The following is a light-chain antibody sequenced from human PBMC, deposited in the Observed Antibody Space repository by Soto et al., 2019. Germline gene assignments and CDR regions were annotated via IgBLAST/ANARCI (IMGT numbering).Light chain of an antibody. V-gene: IGKV1-27*01. CDR2: ATS. CDR3: QSSNSAPIA. J-gene: IGKJ4*01. Sequence: DIQMTQSPSSLSASVGDRVTITCRASQDISNSLAWYQQKPGEVPNVLIYATSILQSGVPARFSGSGSGTDFALTISSLQHEEVAAYYCQSSNSAPIAFGGVTKGEI. CDR1: QDISNS.